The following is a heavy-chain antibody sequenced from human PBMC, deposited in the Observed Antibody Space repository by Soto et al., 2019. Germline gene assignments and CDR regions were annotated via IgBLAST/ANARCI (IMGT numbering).Heavy chain of an antibody. V-gene: IGHV4-30-4*01. CDR2: IYYSGST. CDR3: ASGGGTYDSSGYYYVGWFDP. Sequence: TLSLTCTVSGGSISSGDYYWSWIRQPPGKGLEWIGYIYYSGSTYYNPSLKSRVTISVDTSKNQFSLKLSSVTAADTAVYYCASGGGTYDSSGYYYVGWFDPWGQGTLVTVSS. J-gene: IGHJ5*02. D-gene: IGHD3-22*01. CDR1: GGSISSGDYY.